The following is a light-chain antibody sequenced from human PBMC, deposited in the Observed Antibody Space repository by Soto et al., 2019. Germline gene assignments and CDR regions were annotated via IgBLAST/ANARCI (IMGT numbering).Light chain of an antibody. V-gene: IGKV2-28*01. Sequence: DIVMTQSPLSLAVTPGERASISCNASQSLLHSNGYNYVDWYLQKPGQSPHLLIFMGSNRASGVPARFSGSGSATDFALKIRRVEAEDVGVYYCMKALQTPITVGKGTRLAIK. J-gene: IGKJ5*01. CDR2: MGS. CDR3: MKALQTPIT. CDR1: QSLLHSNGYNY.